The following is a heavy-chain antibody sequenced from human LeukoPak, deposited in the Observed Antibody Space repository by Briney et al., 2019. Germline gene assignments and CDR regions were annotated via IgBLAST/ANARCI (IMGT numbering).Heavy chain of an antibody. J-gene: IGHJ4*02. D-gene: IGHD6-19*01. CDR1: GFTFKNYG. Sequence: GGSLRLSCAASGFTFKNYGMSWVRQAPGKGLEWVSDISGTGANTYYADSVKGRFTISRDNSKNTLYLQMNSLRDEDTAVYYCARDGWYYFDYWGQGTLVTVSS. V-gene: IGHV3-23*01. CDR3: ARDGWYYFDY. CDR2: ISGTGANT.